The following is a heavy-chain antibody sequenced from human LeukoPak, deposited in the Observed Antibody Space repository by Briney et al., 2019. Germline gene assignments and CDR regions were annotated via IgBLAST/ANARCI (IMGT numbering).Heavy chain of an antibody. V-gene: IGHV1-8*01. CDR1: GYTFTSYD. D-gene: IGHD3-16*02. Sequence: ASVKVSCKASGYTFTSYDINWVRQATGQGLEWMGWMNPNSGNTGYAQKFQGRVTMTRDMSTTTDYMELSSLRSEDTAVYYCARDNSVGDIAWWFDPWGQGTLVTVSS. CDR2: MNPNSGNT. CDR3: ARDNSVGDIAWWFDP. J-gene: IGHJ5*02.